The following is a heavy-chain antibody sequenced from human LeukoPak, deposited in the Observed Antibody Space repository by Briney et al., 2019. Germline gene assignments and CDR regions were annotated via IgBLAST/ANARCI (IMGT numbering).Heavy chain of an antibody. V-gene: IGHV1-18*01. CDR1: GYTFFSYG. CDR3: ARDGVHSGTTDF. Sequence: ASVKVACKTSGYTFFSYGIPWVRQAPGQGLEWMGWISANNGDTKYAPKFQGRVTMTTESNTRTAYLDVRSLRSDDTAVYYCARDGVHSGTTDFWGQGTLITVAS. D-gene: IGHD1-1*01. CDR2: ISANNGDT. J-gene: IGHJ4*02.